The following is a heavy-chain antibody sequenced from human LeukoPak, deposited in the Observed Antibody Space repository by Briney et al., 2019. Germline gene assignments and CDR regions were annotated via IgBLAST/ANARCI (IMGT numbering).Heavy chain of an antibody. V-gene: IGHV4-34*01. CDR2: INARGDT. CDR1: GCSFNGYY. CDR3: ARGKVPAARGYHWFDP. D-gene: IGHD2-2*01. J-gene: IGHJ5*02. Sequence: KTSETLSLTCAVYGCSFNGYYWNRIRQPPGKGLEWIGEINARGDTNYNPSLKSRVTISVDTSKKQFSLRLTSMIAADTALYYCARGKVPAARGYHWFDPWGQGTLVTVSS.